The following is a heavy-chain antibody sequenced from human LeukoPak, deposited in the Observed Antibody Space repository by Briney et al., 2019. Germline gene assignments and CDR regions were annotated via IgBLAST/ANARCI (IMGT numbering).Heavy chain of an antibody. J-gene: IGHJ5*01. Sequence: PGGSLRLSCAASGFTVSSNYMSWVRQAPGKGLEWVSVMNTGGSAYYADSVKGRFTISRDNSNNTLYLQMNSLRAEDTAVYYCARVRRQVGSRWFDSWGQGTLVTVSS. V-gene: IGHV3-53*01. CDR3: ARVRRQVGSRWFDS. CDR2: MNTGGSA. CDR1: GFTVSSNY. D-gene: IGHD1-26*01.